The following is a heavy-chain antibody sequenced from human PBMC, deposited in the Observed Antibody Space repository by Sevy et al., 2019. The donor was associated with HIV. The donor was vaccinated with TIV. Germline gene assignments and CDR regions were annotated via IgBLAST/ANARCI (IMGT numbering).Heavy chain of an antibody. V-gene: IGHV3-7*01. CDR2: RKEDGSDK. Sequence: GGSLRLSCAASGFTFSSYWMNWVRQAPGKGLEWGANRKEDGSDKYYVDSVKGRFTISRDNAQNSLYLEMNSLDAEDTAVYYCGRWDVWGKGTTVTVSS. CDR3: GRWDV. J-gene: IGHJ6*04. CDR1: GFTFSSYW.